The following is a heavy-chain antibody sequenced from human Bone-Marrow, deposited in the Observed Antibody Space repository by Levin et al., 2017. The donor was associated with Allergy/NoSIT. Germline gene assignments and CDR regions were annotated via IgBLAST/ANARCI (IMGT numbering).Heavy chain of an antibody. V-gene: IGHV3-30*04. CDR3: AREGAPDNYGYKGGYYFDF. CDR2: ISYDGSNK. CDR1: GFTFSSYG. D-gene: IGHD5-18*01. J-gene: IGHJ4*02. Sequence: AGGSLRLSCAASGFTFSSYGMRWVRQAPGKGLEWVAFISYDGSNKDYADSVKGRFTISRDNSKNTLYLQMNSLRAEDTAVYYCAREGAPDNYGYKGGYYFDFWGQGTLVTVSS.